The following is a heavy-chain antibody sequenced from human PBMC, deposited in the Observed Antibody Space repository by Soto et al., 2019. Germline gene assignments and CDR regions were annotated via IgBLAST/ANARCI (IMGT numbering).Heavy chain of an antibody. CDR2: INHSGST. D-gene: IGHD1-26*01. Sequence: SETLSLTCAVYGGSFSGYYWSWIRQPPGKGLEWIGEINHSGSTNYNPSLKSRVTISVDTSKNQFSLKLSSVTAADTAVYYCASYYPFDYWGQGTLVTVSS. J-gene: IGHJ4*02. CDR1: GGSFSGYY. V-gene: IGHV4-34*01. CDR3: ASYYPFDY.